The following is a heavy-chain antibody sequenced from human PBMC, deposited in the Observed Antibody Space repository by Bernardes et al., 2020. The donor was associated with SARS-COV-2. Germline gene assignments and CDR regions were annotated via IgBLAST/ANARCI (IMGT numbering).Heavy chain of an antibody. CDR3: ARGGLTFGGVTVR. D-gene: IGHD3-16*02. CDR1: GSTFSTLD. V-gene: IGHV3-48*01. CDR2: ISSRASTI. J-gene: IGHJ4*02. Sequence: GGSLRLSCAASGSTFSTLDMHWVRQAPGKGLEWVSYISSRASTIHYADSVKGRFTISRDNAKNSLYLQMNSLRADDTAVYYCARGGLTFGGVTVRWGQGILVTVSS.